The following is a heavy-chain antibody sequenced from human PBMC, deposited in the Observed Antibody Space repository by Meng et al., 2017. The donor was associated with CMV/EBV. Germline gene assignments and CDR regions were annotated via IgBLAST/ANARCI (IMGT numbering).Heavy chain of an antibody. V-gene: IGHV4-61*01. CDR3: ARGGCSSTSCLEGAFDI. Sequence: SETLSLTCTVSGGSVSSGSYYWSWIRQPPGKGLEWIGYIYYSGSTNYNPSLKSRVTISVDTSKNQFSLKLSSVTAADTAVYYCARGGCSSTSCLEGAFDIWGQGTMVTVSS. D-gene: IGHD2-2*01. CDR1: GGSVSSGSYY. CDR2: IYYSGST. J-gene: IGHJ3*02.